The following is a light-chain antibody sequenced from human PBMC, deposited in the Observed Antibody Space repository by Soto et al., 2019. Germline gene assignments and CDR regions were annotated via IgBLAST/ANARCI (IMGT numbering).Light chain of an antibody. CDR2: GAS. CDR1: QSISGTY. V-gene: IGKV3-20*01. CDR3: QHYGISPPWT. J-gene: IGKJ1*01. Sequence: EIVLTQSPGTLSLSPGERATLSCRASQSISGTYLAWYQQKPGRAPRILIYGASNRATGIPDRFSGSGSGKDFTLTISRLEPEDFAVYYCQHYGISPPWTFGQGTKVEIK.